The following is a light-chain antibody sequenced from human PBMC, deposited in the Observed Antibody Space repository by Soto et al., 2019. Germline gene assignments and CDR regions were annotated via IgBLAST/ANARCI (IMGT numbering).Light chain of an antibody. J-gene: IGKJ1*01. CDR3: QQYDSFSVT. V-gene: IGKV3D-15*01. Sequence: EIVMTQSPATLSVSRGEGATLSCRASQSVSSKLAWYQQKPGQAPRLLIYGASSRATGIPDRFSGSGSGTDFTLTISRLEPEDFATYYCQQYDSFSVTFGQGTKVDIK. CDR2: GAS. CDR1: QSVSSK.